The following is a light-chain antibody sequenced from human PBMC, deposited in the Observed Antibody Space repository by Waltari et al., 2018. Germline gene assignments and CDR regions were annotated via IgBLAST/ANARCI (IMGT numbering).Light chain of an antibody. J-gene: IGLJ1*01. CDR1: TIERKS. CDR2: YDS. V-gene: IGLV3-21*01. Sequence: SYVLTQPPSVAAAPGETARVTCGGNTIERKSVQWYQQKPGQAPVLVISYDSDRPSGIPERFSGSNSGDTATLTISRVEAGDEADYYCQVWDANTDPGVFGTGTEVTVL. CDR3: QVWDANTDPGV.